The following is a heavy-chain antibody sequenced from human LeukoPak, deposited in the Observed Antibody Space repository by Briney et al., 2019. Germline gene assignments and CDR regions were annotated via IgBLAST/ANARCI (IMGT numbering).Heavy chain of an antibody. V-gene: IGHV3-74*01. CDR2: INSDGNST. Sequence: QAGGSLRLSCAASGFTFSNYWIHWVRQAPGKGLVWVSRINSDGNSTSYADSVKGRFAISRDNAKNSLYLQMNSLRAEDTAVYYCARTRGGGYSYGYPRYYFDYWGQGTLVTVSS. CDR3: ARTRGGGYSYGYPRYYFDY. CDR1: GFTFSNYW. D-gene: IGHD5-18*01. J-gene: IGHJ4*02.